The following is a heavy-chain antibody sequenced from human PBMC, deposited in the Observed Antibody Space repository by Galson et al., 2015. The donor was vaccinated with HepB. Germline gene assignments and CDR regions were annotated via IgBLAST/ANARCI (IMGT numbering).Heavy chain of an antibody. CDR2: PIPTLRTA. J-gene: IGHJ4*02. CDR3: VRMGADYGVKSYFDY. D-gene: IGHD4-17*01. V-gene: IGHV1-69*10. CDR1: SYSFASYG. Sequence: AVNIAYKASSYSFASYGISCVRQAPRPGLEWMGGPIPTLRTANYTQKFQDRVTIIADKSTSTVYLQMNSLRAEDTAIYYCVRMGADYGVKSYFDYWGQGVLVTVSS.